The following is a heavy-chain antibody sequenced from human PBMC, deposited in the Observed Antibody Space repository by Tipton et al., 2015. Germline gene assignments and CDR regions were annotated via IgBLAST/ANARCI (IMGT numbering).Heavy chain of an antibody. CDR2: IQYSGGT. CDR1: SDSINKYY. V-gene: IGHV4-59*04. CDR3: ADPLYCSGGGCYPSGY. D-gene: IGHD2-15*01. Sequence: TLSLTCTVSSDSINKYYWSWIRQPPGKELQWIGYIQYSGGTNYNPSLESRVSMSVDTSKTQFSLEMRSVTATDTAVYYCADPLYCSGGGCYPSGYWGQGALVTVSS. J-gene: IGHJ4*02.